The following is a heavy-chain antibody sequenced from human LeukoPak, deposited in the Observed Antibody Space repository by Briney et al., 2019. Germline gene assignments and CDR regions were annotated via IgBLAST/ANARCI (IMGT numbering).Heavy chain of an antibody. Sequence: PGGSLRLSCAASGFTFSSYSMNWVRQAPRKGLEWVSSISSSSSYIYYADSVKGRFTISRDNAKNSLYLQMNSLRAEDTAVYYCARVVAGYFDYWGQGTLVTVSS. CDR2: ISSSSSYI. CDR3: ARVVAGYFDY. CDR1: GFTFSSYS. J-gene: IGHJ4*02. D-gene: IGHD6-19*01. V-gene: IGHV3-21*01.